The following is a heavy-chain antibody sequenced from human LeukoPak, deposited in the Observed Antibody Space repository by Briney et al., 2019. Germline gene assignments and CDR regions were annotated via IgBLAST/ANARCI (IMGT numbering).Heavy chain of an antibody. J-gene: IGHJ4*02. V-gene: IGHV3-7*01. D-gene: IGHD3-16*01. CDR1: GFTFSSYW. CDR2: IKQDGSEK. CDR3: ARDPSLAIWGYYFDY. Sequence: GSLRLSCAASGFTFSSYWMSWVRQAPGKGLEWVANIKQDGSEKYYVDSVKGRFTISRDNAKNSLYLQMNSLRAEDTAVYYCARDPSLAIWGYYFDYWGQGTLVTVSS.